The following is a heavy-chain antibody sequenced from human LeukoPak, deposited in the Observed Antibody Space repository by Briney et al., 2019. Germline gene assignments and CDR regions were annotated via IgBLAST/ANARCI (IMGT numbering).Heavy chain of an antibody. CDR1: GFTFSNYA. J-gene: IGHJ4*02. Sequence: GGSLRLSCAASGFTFSNYAMSWVRQAPGKGLEWVSAISGSGGSTYYADSVRGRFTISRDNSKNTLYLQMNSLRAEDAAVFYCAKDWASRSYDYVWGSPSFDYWGQGTLVTVSS. D-gene: IGHD3-16*01. CDR2: ISGSGGST. CDR3: AKDWASRSYDYVWGSPSFDY. V-gene: IGHV3-23*01.